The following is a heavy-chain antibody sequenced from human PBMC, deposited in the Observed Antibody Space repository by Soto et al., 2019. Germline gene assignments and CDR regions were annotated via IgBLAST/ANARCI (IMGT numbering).Heavy chain of an antibody. J-gene: IGHJ5*02. Sequence: PGGSLRLSCAASGFTFSSYSMNWVRQAPGKGLEWVSYISSSSSTIYYADSVKGRFTISRDNAKNSLYLQMNSLRAEDTAVYYCARDHSSGWYHEYWFDPWGQGTLVTVSS. CDR2: ISSSSSTI. CDR3: ARDHSSGWYHEYWFDP. V-gene: IGHV3-48*01. D-gene: IGHD6-19*01. CDR1: GFTFSSYS.